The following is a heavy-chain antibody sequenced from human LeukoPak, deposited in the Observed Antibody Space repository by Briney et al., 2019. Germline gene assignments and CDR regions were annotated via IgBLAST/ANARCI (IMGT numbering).Heavy chain of an antibody. J-gene: IGHJ4*02. CDR2: ITGGGDDT. Sequence: GGSLRLSCAASGFTFSSYAMSWVRQAPGKGLEWVSAITGGGDDTYHADSVKGRFTISRDNSKNTLFLQMNSLRVEDTALYYCAKGSSSSRPYYFDYWGQGALVTVSS. CDR3: AKGSSSSRPYYFDY. CDR1: GFTFSSYA. V-gene: IGHV3-23*01. D-gene: IGHD6-6*01.